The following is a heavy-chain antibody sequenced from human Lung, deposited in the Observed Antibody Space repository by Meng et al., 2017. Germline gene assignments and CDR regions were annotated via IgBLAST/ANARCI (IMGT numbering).Heavy chain of an antibody. CDR2: ISSDSRYI. CDR3: ARFETVGVATGDF. D-gene: IGHD2-15*01. J-gene: IGHJ4*02. CDR1: GFTFSNYS. V-gene: IGHV3-21*01. Sequence: EVQLVESGGGLVTPGGSLRLSCAASGFTFSNYSMNWVRQAPGKGLEWVSSISSDSRYIFYADSVKGRFTISRDNAKNSLYLQMNSLNPEDTAVFYCARFETVGVATGDFWGQGTLVTVSS.